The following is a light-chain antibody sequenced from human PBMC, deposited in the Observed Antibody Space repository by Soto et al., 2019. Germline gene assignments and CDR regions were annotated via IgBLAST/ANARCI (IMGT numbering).Light chain of an antibody. J-gene: IGKJ5*01. CDR2: GAS. CDR1: QSVSSNY. CDR3: QQYGTSPIT. V-gene: IGKV3-20*01. Sequence: EIVFTQSPGTLSLSPGEGATLSCRASQSVSSNYLAWYQQRLGQAPRLLIYGASSRATGIPDRFSGSGSGTDFTLTISRLEPEDFAVYYCQQYGTSPITFGQGTRLEIK.